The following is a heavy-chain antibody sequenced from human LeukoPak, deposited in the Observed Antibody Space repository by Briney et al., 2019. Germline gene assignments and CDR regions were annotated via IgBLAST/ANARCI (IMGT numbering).Heavy chain of an antibody. CDR1: GYTFTTYG. CDR2: ISAYNGNT. Sequence: ASVKVSYKASGYTFTTYGISWVRQAPGQGLEWMGWISAYNGNTNYAQKLQDRVTMTTDTSTSTAYMDLRSLRSDDTAVYYCARGRYCSSTSCYKVYYYYMDVWGKGTTVTVSS. D-gene: IGHD2-2*02. J-gene: IGHJ6*03. V-gene: IGHV1-18*01. CDR3: ARGRYCSSTSCYKVYYYYMDV.